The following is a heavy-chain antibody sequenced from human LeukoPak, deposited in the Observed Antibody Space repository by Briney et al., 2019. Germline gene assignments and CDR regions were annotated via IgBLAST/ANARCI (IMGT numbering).Heavy chain of an antibody. Sequence: PGESLRLSCAASGFTFSSYAMSWVRQAPGGGLEWVSGISADSDSTYYIDSAKGRFIIFRDNSKNTLYLQMNNARVDDTAVYYCAKEVGYGSPYFDYWGQGTLVTVSS. D-gene: IGHD5-12*01. CDR2: ISADSDST. CDR1: GFTFSSYA. J-gene: IGHJ4*02. V-gene: IGHV3-23*01. CDR3: AKEVGYGSPYFDY.